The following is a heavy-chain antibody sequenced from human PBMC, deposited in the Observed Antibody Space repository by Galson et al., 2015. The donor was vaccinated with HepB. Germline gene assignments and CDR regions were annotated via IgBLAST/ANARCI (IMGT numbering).Heavy chain of an antibody. CDR3: ARTRFYGDYGPGAFDI. J-gene: IGHJ3*02. Sequence: SVKVSCKASGGTFSSYAISWVRQAPGQGLEWMGRIIPILGIANYAQKFQGRVTITADKSTSTAYMELSSLRSEDTAVYYCARTRFYGDYGPGAFDIWGQGTMVTVSS. D-gene: IGHD4-17*01. V-gene: IGHV1-69*04. CDR1: GGTFSSYA. CDR2: IIPILGIA.